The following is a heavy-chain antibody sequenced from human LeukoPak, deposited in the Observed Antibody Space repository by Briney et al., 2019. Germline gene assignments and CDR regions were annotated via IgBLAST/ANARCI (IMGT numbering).Heavy chain of an antibody. Sequence: ASVKVSCKASGYTFTSYGISWVRQAPGQGLEWMGWISAYNGNTNYAQKLQGRVTMTTDTSTSTAYIELRSLRSDDMAVYYCAREREDTAMVMFYWGQGTLVTVSS. CDR1: GYTFTSYG. CDR2: ISAYNGNT. J-gene: IGHJ4*02. V-gene: IGHV1-18*03. CDR3: AREREDTAMVMFY. D-gene: IGHD5-18*01.